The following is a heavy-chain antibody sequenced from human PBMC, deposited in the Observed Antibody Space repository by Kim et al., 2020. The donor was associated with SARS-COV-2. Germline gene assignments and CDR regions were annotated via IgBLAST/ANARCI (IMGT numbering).Heavy chain of an antibody. V-gene: IGHV4-39*01. J-gene: IGHJ4*02. CDR1: GGSISSSSYY. Sequence: SETLSLTCTVSGGSISSSSYYWGWIRQPPGKGLEWIGSIYYSGSTYYNPSLKSRVTISVDTSKNQFSLKLSSVTAADTAVYYCARHMSSSSWYAPPRYYFDYWGQGTLVTVSS. CDR2: IYYSGST. D-gene: IGHD6-13*01. CDR3: ARHMSSSSWYAPPRYYFDY.